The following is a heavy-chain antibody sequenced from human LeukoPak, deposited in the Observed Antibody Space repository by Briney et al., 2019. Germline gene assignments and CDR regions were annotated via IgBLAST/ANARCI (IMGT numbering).Heavy chain of an antibody. CDR2: INSDGSST. CDR1: GFTFSSYW. V-gene: IGHV3-74*01. Sequence: QPGGSLRLSCAASGFTFSSYWIHWVRQAPGKGLVWVSSINSDGSSTSYADSVKGRFTISRDNAKNTLYLQMNSLRAEDTAVYYCARAGGATGAFDIWGQGTMVTVSS. J-gene: IGHJ3*02. CDR3: ARAGGATGAFDI. D-gene: IGHD1-26*01.